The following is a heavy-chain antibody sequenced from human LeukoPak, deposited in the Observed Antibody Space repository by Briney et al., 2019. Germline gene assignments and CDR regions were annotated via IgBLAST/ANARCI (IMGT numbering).Heavy chain of an antibody. CDR3: ARDLYSSGWYGGGY. Sequence: GGSLRLSCAASGFTFSSYGMHWVRQAPGKGLEWVAVIWYDGSNKYYADSVKGRFTISRDNSKNTLYLQMNSLRAEDTAVYYCARDLYSSGWYGGGYWGQGNLVTVSS. D-gene: IGHD6-19*01. V-gene: IGHV3-33*01. J-gene: IGHJ4*02. CDR2: IWYDGSNK. CDR1: GFTFSSYG.